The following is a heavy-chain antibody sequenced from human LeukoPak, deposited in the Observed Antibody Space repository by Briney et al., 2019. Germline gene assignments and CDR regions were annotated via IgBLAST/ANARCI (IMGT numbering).Heavy chain of an antibody. Sequence: SETLSLTCTVSTDSISSYYWSWIRQPPGKGLEWIGYISYSGSTNYNPSLKSRVTMSVDTSKNRFSLKLSSVTAADTAVYYCASQRGVGTTYYFNFWGQGTLVIVSS. CDR1: TDSISSYY. CDR3: ASQRGVGTTYYFNF. V-gene: IGHV4-59*03. J-gene: IGHJ4*02. CDR2: ISYSGST. D-gene: IGHD1-26*01.